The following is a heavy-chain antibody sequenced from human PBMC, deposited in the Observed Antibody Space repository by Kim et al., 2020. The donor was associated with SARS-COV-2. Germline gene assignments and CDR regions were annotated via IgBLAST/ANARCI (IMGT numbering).Heavy chain of an antibody. CDR2: ISYDGSNK. CDR3: ARDLADIVVVPAATVGGQKAYYYYYGMDV. D-gene: IGHD2-2*01. Sequence: GGSLRLSCAASGFTFSSYAMHWVRQAPGKGLEWVAVISYDGSNKYYADSVKGRFTISRDNSKNTLYLQMNSLRAEDTAVYYCARDLADIVVVPAATVGGQKAYYYYYGMDVWGQGTTVTVSS. CDR1: GFTFSSYA. J-gene: IGHJ6*02. V-gene: IGHV3-30-3*01.